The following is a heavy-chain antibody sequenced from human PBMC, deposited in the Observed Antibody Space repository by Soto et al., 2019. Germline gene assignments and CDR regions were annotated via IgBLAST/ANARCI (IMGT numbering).Heavy chain of an antibody. J-gene: IGHJ4*02. CDR1: WGPISSSCYY. Sequence: QLQLQEAGPGLVKPSENLSLTCPVSWGPISSSCYYWGLIRQPPGKGVEWIGSIYYSGSTYYNPSLKSRVTISVDTSKNQFSLKLSSVTAADTAVYYCARHTPAISISDHWGQGTLVTVSS. V-gene: IGHV4-39*01. D-gene: IGHD2-15*01. CDR3: ARHTPAISISDH. CDR2: IYYSGST.